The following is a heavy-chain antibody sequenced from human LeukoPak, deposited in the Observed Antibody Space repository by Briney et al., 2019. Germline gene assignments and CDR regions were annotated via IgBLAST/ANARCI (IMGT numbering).Heavy chain of an antibody. CDR2: INHSGST. V-gene: IGHV4-34*01. Sequence: SETLSLTCAVYGGSFSGYYWSWIRQPPGKGLEWIGEINHSGSTNYNPSLKSRVTISVDTSKNQFSLKLSSVTAADTAVYYCARDPYGSGSYAPSYYYYGMDIWGQGTTVTVSS. CDR1: GGSFSGYY. D-gene: IGHD3-10*01. CDR3: ARDPYGSGSYAPSYYYYGMDI. J-gene: IGHJ6*02.